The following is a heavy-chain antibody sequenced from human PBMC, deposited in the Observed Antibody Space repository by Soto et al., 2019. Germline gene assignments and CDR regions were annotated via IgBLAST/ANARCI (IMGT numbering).Heavy chain of an antibody. Sequence: PSEPLSLTCTVSGGSISSGAYYWSWIRQHPGRGLEWIGYIYYSGSTYYNPSLKSRVTISVDTSKSQFSLKLSSVTAADTAVYYCARVRSGVGYNWFDPWGQGNLVTVYS. J-gene: IGHJ5*02. CDR1: GGSISSGAYY. CDR3: ARVRSGVGYNWFDP. CDR2: IYYSGST. V-gene: IGHV4-31*03. D-gene: IGHD3-16*01.